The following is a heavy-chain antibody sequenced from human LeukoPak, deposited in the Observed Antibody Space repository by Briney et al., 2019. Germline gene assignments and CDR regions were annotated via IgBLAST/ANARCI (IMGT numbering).Heavy chain of an antibody. CDR3: ARDTAYYYGMDV. J-gene: IGHJ6*02. V-gene: IGHV4-34*01. CDR1: GGSFSGYF. CDR2: INHSGST. Sequence: SETLSLTCAVYGGSFSGYFWSWIRQPPGKGLEWIGEINHSGSTDYNPSLKSRVTISVDTSKNQFSVKLSSVTAADTAVYYCARDTAYYYGMDVWGQGTTVTVSS. D-gene: IGHD5-18*01.